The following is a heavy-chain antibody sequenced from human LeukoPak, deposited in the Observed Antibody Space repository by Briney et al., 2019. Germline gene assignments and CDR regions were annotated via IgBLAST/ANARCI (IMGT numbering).Heavy chain of an antibody. J-gene: IGHJ4*02. CDR2: ISYSGST. V-gene: IGHV4-39*07. Sequence: SETLSLTCTVSGGSISSSSYFWGWIRQPPGKGLEWIGSISYSGSTYYNPSLKSRVTISLDASKNQFSLKLSSVTAADTAMYYCARRVATKPKYFFDSWGQGTLVTVSS. CDR3: ARRVATKPKYFFDS. CDR1: GGSISSSSYF. D-gene: IGHD5-24*01.